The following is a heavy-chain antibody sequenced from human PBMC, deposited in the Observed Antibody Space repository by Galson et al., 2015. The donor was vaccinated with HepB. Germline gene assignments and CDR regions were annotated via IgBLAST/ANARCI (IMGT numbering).Heavy chain of an antibody. CDR2: INTNTGNP. D-gene: IGHD5-24*01. Sequence: SVKVSCKASGYTFTSYAVNWVRQAPGQGLEWMGWINTNTGNPTYAQGFTGRFVFSLDTSVSTAYLQISSLKAEDTAVYYCARGGGWLQWSQSPFDYWGQGTLVTVSS. J-gene: IGHJ4*02. CDR3: ARGGGWLQWSQSPFDY. V-gene: IGHV7-4-1*02. CDR1: GYTFTSYA.